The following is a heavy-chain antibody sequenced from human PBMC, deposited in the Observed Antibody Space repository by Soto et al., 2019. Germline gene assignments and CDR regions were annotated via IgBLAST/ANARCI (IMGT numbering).Heavy chain of an antibody. CDR2: IYSGGST. Sequence: GGSLRLSCAASGFTVSSNYMSWVRQAPGKGLEWVSVIYSGGSTYYADSVKGRFTISRDNSKNTLYLQMNSLSAEDTAVYYCAREGPDYVSGIYAYGAQGPLVTVPP. CDR1: GFTVSSNY. CDR3: AREGPDYVSGIYAY. D-gene: IGHD3-10*01. V-gene: IGHV3-53*01. J-gene: IGHJ4*02.